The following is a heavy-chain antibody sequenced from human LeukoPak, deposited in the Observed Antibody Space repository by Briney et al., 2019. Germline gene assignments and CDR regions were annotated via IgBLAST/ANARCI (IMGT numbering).Heavy chain of an antibody. Sequence: GGSLRLSCAASGFTFSSYSMNWVRQVPGKGLERVSSISSSSSYTYYADSVKGRFTISRDNAKNSLYLQMNSLRAEDTAVYYCARSRRPLAAAGDFGYWGQGTLVTVSS. CDR1: GFTFSSYS. CDR2: ISSSSSYT. CDR3: ARSRRPLAAAGDFGY. J-gene: IGHJ4*02. V-gene: IGHV3-21*01. D-gene: IGHD6-13*01.